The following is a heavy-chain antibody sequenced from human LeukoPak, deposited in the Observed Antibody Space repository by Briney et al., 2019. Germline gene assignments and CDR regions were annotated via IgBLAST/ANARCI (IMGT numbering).Heavy chain of an antibody. J-gene: IGHJ3*02. V-gene: IGHV1-2*02. CDR2: INPNSGGT. CDR1: GYTFTGYY. D-gene: IGHD3-10*01. CDR3: ARHLPTMVRGVNVAAFDI. Sequence: ASVKVSCKASGYTFTGYYMHWVRQAPGQGLEWMGWINPNSGGTNYAQKFQGRVTMTRDTSISTAYMELSRLRSDDTAVYYCARHLPTMVRGVNVAAFDIWGQGTMVTVSS.